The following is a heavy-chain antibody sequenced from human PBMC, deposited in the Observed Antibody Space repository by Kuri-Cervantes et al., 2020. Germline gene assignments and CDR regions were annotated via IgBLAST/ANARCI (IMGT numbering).Heavy chain of an antibody. CDR3: AKADYCSSTSCYLDYFDY. V-gene: IGHV3-13*01. Sequence: GGSLRLSCAASGFTFSSYDMHWVRQATGKGLEWVSAIGTAGDTYYPGSVKGRFTISRDNSKNTLYLQMNSLRAEDTAVYYCAKADYCSSTSCYLDYFDYWGQGTLVTVSS. J-gene: IGHJ4*02. D-gene: IGHD2-2*01. CDR1: GFTFSSYD. CDR2: IGTAGDT.